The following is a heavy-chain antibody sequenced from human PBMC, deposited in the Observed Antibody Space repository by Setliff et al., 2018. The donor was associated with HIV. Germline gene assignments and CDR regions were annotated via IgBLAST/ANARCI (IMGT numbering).Heavy chain of an antibody. CDR3: ARGSYHDSSPSANDY. CDR2: INHNGTT. V-gene: IGHV4-34*01. J-gene: IGHJ4*02. CDR1: GVSFNSYY. Sequence: KTSETLSLTCAVYGVSFNSYYWTWIRQPPGKGLEWIGEINHNGTTSYNSSLKSRVTMSIDTSKSQFSLKLSSVTAADTAVYYCARGSYHDSSPSANDYWDRGKMVTVSS. D-gene: IGHD3-22*01.